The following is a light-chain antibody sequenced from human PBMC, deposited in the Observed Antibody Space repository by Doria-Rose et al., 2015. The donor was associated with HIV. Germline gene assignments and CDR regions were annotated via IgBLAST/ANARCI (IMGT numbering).Light chain of an antibody. V-gene: IGKV1-39*01. CDR2: AAS. J-gene: IGKJ1*01. CDR3: QQTYSSPTGT. CDR1: QTVSPY. Sequence: DIQLTPSPSSLSASIGDRVTITCRASQTVSPYLNWFQQEPGKAPKLLIYAASRLQSGVPSRFSGSGSGTDFTLTISRLQPRAFATYACQQTYSSPTGTFGQGTKIEMK.